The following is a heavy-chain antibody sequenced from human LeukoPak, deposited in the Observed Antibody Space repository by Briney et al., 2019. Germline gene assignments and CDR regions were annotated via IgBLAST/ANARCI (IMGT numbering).Heavy chain of an antibody. Sequence: GGSLRLFCAASGFTFTNAWMNWVRQAPGRGLEWVGRIGSNADGGTTDYAAPVKGRFTISRDDSRTTLSLQMNSLKTEDTAVYYCSTGGSQYEGFESWGQGTLVTVSS. V-gene: IGHV3-15*07. CDR1: GFTFTNAW. J-gene: IGHJ4*02. CDR3: STGGSQYEGFES. CDR2: IGSNADGGTT. D-gene: IGHD1-26*01.